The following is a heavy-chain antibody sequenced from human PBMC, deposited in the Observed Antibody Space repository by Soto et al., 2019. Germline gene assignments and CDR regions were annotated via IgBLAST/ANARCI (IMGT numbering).Heavy chain of an antibody. J-gene: IGHJ6*02. Sequence: GGSLRLSCAASGFTFSSYDMHWVRQATGKGLEWVSAIGTAGDTYYPGSVKGRFTISRENAKNSLYLQMNSLRAEDTAVYYCARDRVLRDKYYYYGMDVWGQGTTVTVSS. CDR1: GFTFSSYD. CDR3: ARDRVLRDKYYYYGMDV. D-gene: IGHD2-15*01. V-gene: IGHV3-13*01. CDR2: IGTAGDT.